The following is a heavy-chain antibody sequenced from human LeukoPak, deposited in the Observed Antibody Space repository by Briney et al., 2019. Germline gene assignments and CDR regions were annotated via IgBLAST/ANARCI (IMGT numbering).Heavy chain of an antibody. V-gene: IGHV3-43*02. Sequence: GGSLRLSCAASGFAFDDNAMHWVRQAPGKGLEWVSLISGDGGTIYYADSVKGRFTISRDNAKNSLYLQMNSLRAEDTALYYCAKGISSGWNYFDYWGQGTLVTVSS. CDR3: AKGISSGWNYFDY. CDR2: ISGDGGTI. J-gene: IGHJ4*02. D-gene: IGHD6-19*01. CDR1: GFAFDDNA.